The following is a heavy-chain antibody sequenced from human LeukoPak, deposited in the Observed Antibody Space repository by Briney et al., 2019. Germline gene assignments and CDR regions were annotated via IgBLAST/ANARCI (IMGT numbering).Heavy chain of an antibody. Sequence: ASVKVSCKPSGYSFIDYYIHWVRQAPGQGLEWMGWINSNSADTNYAQNFQGRVTMTTDTSTSTAYMELRSLRSDDTAVYYCARDLIAAAGDHNWFDPWGQGTLVTVSS. V-gene: IGHV1-2*02. J-gene: IGHJ5*02. CDR2: INSNSADT. CDR3: ARDLIAAAGDHNWFDP. CDR1: GYSFIDYY. D-gene: IGHD6-13*01.